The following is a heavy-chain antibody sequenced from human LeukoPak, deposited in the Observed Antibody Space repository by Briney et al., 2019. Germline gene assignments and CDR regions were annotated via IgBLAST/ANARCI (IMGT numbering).Heavy chain of an antibody. J-gene: IGHJ3*02. CDR3: ARTGSPNQLHQFDAFDI. D-gene: IGHD2-2*01. CDR2: ISTYNGNT. V-gene: IGHV1-18*01. CDR1: GYTFTSYG. Sequence: ASVKVSCTASGYTFTSYGISWVRQAPGQGLEWMGWISTYNGNTNYAQKLQGRVTMTTDTSTSTAYMELRSLRSDDTAVYYCARTGSPNQLHQFDAFDIWGQGTMVTVSS.